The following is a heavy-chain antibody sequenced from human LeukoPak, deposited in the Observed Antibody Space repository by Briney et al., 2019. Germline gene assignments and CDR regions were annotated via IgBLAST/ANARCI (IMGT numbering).Heavy chain of an antibody. V-gene: IGHV1-46*01. J-gene: IGHJ4*02. CDR2: IYPRDGST. Sequence: ASVKVSCKASGYTFTSNYIHWVRQAPGQGLEWMGMIYPRDGSTSYAQKFQGRVTVTRDTSTSTVHMELSGLRSEDTAVYYCARDWPGIDYWGQGTLVIVSS. CDR3: ARDWPGIDY. CDR1: GYTFTSNY.